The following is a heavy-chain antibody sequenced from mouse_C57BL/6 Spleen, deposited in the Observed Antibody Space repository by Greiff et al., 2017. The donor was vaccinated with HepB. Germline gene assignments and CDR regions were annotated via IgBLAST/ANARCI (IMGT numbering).Heavy chain of an antibody. Sequence: QVQLQQPGAELVMPGASVKLSCKASGCTFTSYWMHWVKQRPGQGLEWIGEIDPSDSYTNYNQKFKGKSTLTVDKSSSTAYMQLSSLTSEDSAVYYCATVGGYAMDDWGQGTSVTVSS. CDR2: IDPSDSYT. J-gene: IGHJ4*01. CDR1: GCTFTSYW. V-gene: IGHV1-69*01. D-gene: IGHD1-1*02. CDR3: ATVGGYAMDD.